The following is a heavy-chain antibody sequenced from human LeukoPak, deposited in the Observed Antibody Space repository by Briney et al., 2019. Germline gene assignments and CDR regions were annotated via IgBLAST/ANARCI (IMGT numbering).Heavy chain of an antibody. J-gene: IGHJ4*02. D-gene: IGHD3-3*01. CDR2: IYYSGST. Sequence: SETLSLTCTVSGGSISSYYWSWIRQPPGKGLEWIGYIYYSGSTYYNPSLKSRVTISVDTSKNQFSLKLSSVTAADTAVYYCARGETGDFWSGYLAYWGQGTLVTVSS. CDR1: GGSISSYY. V-gene: IGHV4-59*12. CDR3: ARGETGDFWSGYLAY.